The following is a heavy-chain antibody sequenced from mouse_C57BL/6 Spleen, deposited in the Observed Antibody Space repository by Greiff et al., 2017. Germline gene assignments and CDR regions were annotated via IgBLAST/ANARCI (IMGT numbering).Heavy chain of an antibody. J-gene: IGHJ3*01. D-gene: IGHD2-1*01. CDR3: TRRDYYGNYRFAY. CDR1: GYTFTDYE. Sequence: VQGVESGAELVRPGASVTLSCKASGYTFTDYEMHWVKQTPVHGLEWIGAIDPETGGTAYNQKFKGKAILTADKSSSTAYMELRSLTSEDSSVYYCTRRDYYGNYRFAYWGQGALVAVSA. V-gene: IGHV1-15*01. CDR2: IDPETGGT.